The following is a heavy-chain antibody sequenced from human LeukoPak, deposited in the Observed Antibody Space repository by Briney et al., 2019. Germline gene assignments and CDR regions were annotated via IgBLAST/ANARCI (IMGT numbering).Heavy chain of an antibody. Sequence: SETLSLTCTVSGGSISSYYWSWIRQPPGKGLEWIGYIYYSGSTNYNPSLKSRVTISVDTSKNQFSLKLSSVTAADTAVYYCARGIGLSIAARVFDYWGQGTLVTVSS. V-gene: IGHV4-59*12. D-gene: IGHD6-6*01. CDR3: ARGIGLSIAARVFDY. CDR2: IYYSGST. CDR1: GGSISSYY. J-gene: IGHJ4*02.